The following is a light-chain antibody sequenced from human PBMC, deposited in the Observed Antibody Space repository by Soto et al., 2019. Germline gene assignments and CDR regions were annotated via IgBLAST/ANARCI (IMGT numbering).Light chain of an antibody. CDR3: SSYAGNNILI. J-gene: IGLJ2*01. V-gene: IGLV2-8*01. CDR1: SSDVGGYNH. Sequence: QSVLTQPPSASRSPGQSVTISCTGTSSDVGGYNHVSWYQHHPGKAPQLMIYEVDKRPSGVPDRFSGSRSGNTASLTVSWLQAEDEADYYCSSYAGNNILIFGGGTKLTVL. CDR2: EVD.